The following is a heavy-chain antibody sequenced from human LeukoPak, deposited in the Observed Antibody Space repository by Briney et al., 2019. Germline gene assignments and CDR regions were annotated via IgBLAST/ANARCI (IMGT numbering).Heavy chain of an antibody. CDR2: IYYSGST. V-gene: IGHV4-39*07. D-gene: IGHD5-12*01. CDR3: ARVSGYDWESFYDY. Sequence: SETLSLTCTVSGGSISSSSYYWGWIRQPPGKGLEWIGSIYYSGSTYYNPSLKSRVTISVDTSKNQFSLKLSSVTAADTAVYYCARVSGYDWESFYDYWGQGSLVTVSS. CDR1: GGSISSSSYY. J-gene: IGHJ4*02.